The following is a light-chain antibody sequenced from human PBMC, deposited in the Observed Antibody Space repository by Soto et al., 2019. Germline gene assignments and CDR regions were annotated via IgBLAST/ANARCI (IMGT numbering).Light chain of an antibody. CDR3: QQHGSSPLT. V-gene: IGKV3-20*01. CDR1: QSVSSSF. Sequence: EIVLTQSPGTLSLSPGERATLSCRASQSVSSSFLARYQQKPGQDPRLRIYGTFSRATGIQDRFSGSGSETDFTLTISRLEPEDLAVYYCQQHGSSPLTFGGGTKVEIK. CDR2: GTF. J-gene: IGKJ4*01.